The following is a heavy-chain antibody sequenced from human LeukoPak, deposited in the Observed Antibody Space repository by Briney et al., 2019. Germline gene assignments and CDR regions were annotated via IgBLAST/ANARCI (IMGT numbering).Heavy chain of an antibody. CDR2: MNPNSGNT. CDR1: GYTFTSYD. D-gene: IGHD3-22*01. Sequence: AASVKVSCKASGYTFTSYDINWVRQATGQGLEWMGWMNPNSGNTGYAQKFQGRVTMTRNTSISTAYMELSSLRSEDTAVYYCLGGDSSGYYPSYWGQGTLVTVSS. CDR3: LGGDSSGYYPSY. J-gene: IGHJ4*02. V-gene: IGHV1-8*01.